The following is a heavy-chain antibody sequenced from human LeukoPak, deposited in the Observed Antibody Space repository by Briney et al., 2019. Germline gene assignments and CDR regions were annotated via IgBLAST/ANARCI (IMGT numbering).Heavy chain of an antibody. J-gene: IGHJ4*02. Sequence: GGSLRLSCAASGFTFSSFSMSSGRQAPGKGLEWVSGISGSGGSTYYADSVKGRFTTSRDNSKNTLYLQLNSLRAADPALHYCAKEAGYIGYNYGDYWGQGTLVTVSS. CDR2: ISGSGGST. V-gene: IGHV3-23*01. D-gene: IGHD5-12*01. CDR3: AKEAGYIGYNYGDY. CDR1: GFTFSSFS.